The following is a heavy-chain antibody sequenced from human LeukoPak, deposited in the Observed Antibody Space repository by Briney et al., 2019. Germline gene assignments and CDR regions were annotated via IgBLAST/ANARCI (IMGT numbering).Heavy chain of an antibody. J-gene: IGHJ5*02. Sequence: SETLSLTCTVSAGSISSYYWNWIRQPPGKGLEWIGYFYYRGSTNHNPSLKSRVTISGDTSKNQLSLKLSSVTAADTAVYYCARDVGEYDYVWGSYREDWFDPWGQGTLVTVSS. CDR3: ARDVGEYDYVWGSYREDWFDP. CDR2: FYYRGST. V-gene: IGHV4-59*01. D-gene: IGHD3-16*02. CDR1: AGSISSYY.